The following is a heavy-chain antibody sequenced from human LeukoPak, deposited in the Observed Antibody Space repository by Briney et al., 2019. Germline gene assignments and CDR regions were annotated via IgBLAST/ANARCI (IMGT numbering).Heavy chain of an antibody. CDR2: ISWDGGST. CDR3: ARDSEDSSDYWVHDGFDI. J-gene: IGHJ3*02. D-gene: IGHD3-22*01. V-gene: IGHV3-43*01. Sequence: GGSLRLSCAASGFTFDDYTMHWVRQAPGKGLEWVSLISWDGGSTYYADSVKGRFTISRDNAKNSLFLQMNSLRAEDTAVYYCARDSEDSSDYWVHDGFDIWGQGTMVTVSS. CDR1: GFTFDDYT.